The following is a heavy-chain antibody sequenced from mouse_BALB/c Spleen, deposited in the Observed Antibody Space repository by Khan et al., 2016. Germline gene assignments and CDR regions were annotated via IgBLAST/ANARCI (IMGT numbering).Heavy chain of an antibody. J-gene: IGHJ3*01. CDR1: GYTFGSYW. CDR2: ILPGSGST. Sequence: QVQLQQSGAELMKPGASVKISCKATGYTFGSYWIEWVKQRPGHGLEWIGEILPGSGSTNYNENFKVTATFTADTYSNTAYMQLRSLTSENSAVYYCARGAYWGQGTLVTVSA. V-gene: IGHV1-9*01. CDR3: ARGAY.